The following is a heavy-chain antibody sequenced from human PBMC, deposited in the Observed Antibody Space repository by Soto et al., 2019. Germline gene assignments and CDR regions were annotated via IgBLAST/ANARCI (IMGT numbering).Heavy chain of an antibody. J-gene: IGHJ3*02. D-gene: IGHD3-3*01. CDR1: GFTFSNYA. CDR2: ISGSGGGT. CDR3: AKVGTYDLWSGYDAAFDI. V-gene: IGHV3-23*01. Sequence: EVLLLESGGGLVQPGGSLRLSCAASGFTFSNYAMSWVRQAPGKGLEWVSGISGSGGGTDYADSVKGRFTISRDNSKNTLYLQRNSLRAEDTAVYYGAKVGTYDLWSGYDAAFDIWGQGTMVTVSS.